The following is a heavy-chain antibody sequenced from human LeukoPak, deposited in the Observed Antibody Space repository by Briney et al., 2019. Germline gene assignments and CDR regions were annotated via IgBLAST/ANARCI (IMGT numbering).Heavy chain of an antibody. D-gene: IGHD1-26*01. Sequence: ASVKVPCKASGGTFSSYAISWVRQAPGQGLEWMGGIIPIFGTANYAQKFQGRVTITADKSTSTAYMELSSLRSEDTAVYYCARDRGLLHAFDIWGQGTMVIVSS. V-gene: IGHV1-69*06. CDR1: GGTFSSYA. CDR2: IIPIFGTA. CDR3: ARDRGLLHAFDI. J-gene: IGHJ3*02.